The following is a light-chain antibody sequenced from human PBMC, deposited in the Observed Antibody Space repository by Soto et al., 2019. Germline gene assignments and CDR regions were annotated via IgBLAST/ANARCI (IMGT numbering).Light chain of an antibody. CDR1: QTVSITY. J-gene: IGKJ5*01. V-gene: IGKV3-20*01. CDR2: GAS. CDR3: MQARQTPNT. Sequence: PGESATLSCRASQTVSITYLTWYQQKPGQAPRLLNFGASKRATGIPDRFSGSGSGTDFTLNISRVEAEDVGVYFCMQARQTPNTFGQGTRLEI.